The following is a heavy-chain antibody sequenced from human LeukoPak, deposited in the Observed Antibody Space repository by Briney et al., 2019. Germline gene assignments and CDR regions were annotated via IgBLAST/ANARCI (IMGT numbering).Heavy chain of an antibody. D-gene: IGHD1-26*01. J-gene: IGHJ4*02. Sequence: ASVKVSCTASGYTFTGYYIHWVRQAPGQGPEWMGWIYPHSGGTNYAQKFQGRVTMTRDTSISTAYMELSRLRSDDTAVCYCARDQVDAGSYFAFFDYWGQGTLVTVSS. CDR2: IYPHSGGT. CDR3: ARDQVDAGSYFAFFDY. CDR1: GYTFTGYY. V-gene: IGHV1-2*02.